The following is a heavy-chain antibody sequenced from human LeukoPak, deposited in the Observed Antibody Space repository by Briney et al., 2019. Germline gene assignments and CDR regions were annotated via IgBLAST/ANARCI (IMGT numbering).Heavy chain of an antibody. CDR2: IIPILGIA. CDR1: GGTVSSYA. Sequence: SVKVSCKASGGTVSSYAISWVGQAGGQGGEWMGRIIPILGIANYAQKFQGRVTITADKSTSTAYMELSSLRSEDTAVYYCASGDREGYGDYLKNVWGPGTPVTVSS. V-gene: IGHV1-69*04. D-gene: IGHD4-17*01. CDR3: ASGDREGYGDYLKNV. J-gene: IGHJ4*02.